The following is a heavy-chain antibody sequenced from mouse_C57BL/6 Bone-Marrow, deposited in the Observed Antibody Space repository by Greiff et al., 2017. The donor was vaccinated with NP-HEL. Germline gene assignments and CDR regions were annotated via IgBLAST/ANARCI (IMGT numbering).Heavy chain of an antibody. J-gene: IGHJ2*01. CDR3: ARLRRFDY. D-gene: IGHD2-4*01. CDR1: GYSFTGYY. V-gene: IGHV1-42*01. CDR2: INPSTGGT. Sequence: VQLKESGPELVKPGASVKISCKASGYSFTGYYMNWVKQSPEKSLEWIGEINPSTGGTTYNQKFKAKATLTVDKSSSTAYMQLKSLTSEDSAVYYCARLRRFDYWGQGTTLTVSS.